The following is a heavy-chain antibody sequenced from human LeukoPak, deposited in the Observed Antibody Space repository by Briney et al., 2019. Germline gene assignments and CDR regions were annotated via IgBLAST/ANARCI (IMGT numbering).Heavy chain of an antibody. V-gene: IGHV4-30-2*01. CDR1: GGSISSGGYS. D-gene: IGHD2-15*01. CDR2: IYHSGST. CDR3: ARVGGQADY. J-gene: IGHJ4*02. Sequence: SETLSLTCAVSGGSISSGGYSWSWIRQPPGEGLEWIGYIYHSGSTYYNPSLKSRVTISVDRSKNQFSLKLSSVTAADTAVYYCARVGGQADYWGQGTLVTVSS.